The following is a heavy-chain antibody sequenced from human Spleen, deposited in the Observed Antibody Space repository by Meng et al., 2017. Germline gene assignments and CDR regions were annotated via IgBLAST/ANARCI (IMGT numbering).Heavy chain of an antibody. D-gene: IGHD6-19*01. J-gene: IGHJ4*01. V-gene: IGHV4-4*02. CDR3: AVFSSGWGPFDC. Sequence: QLRLQESGPVLVKPSGTLSLTCAVSGGSIRSSNWWSWVRQPPGKGLEWIGEIYHLGSTNYNPSLKSRVTISVDKSKTQFSLKVTSVTAADTAVYYCAVFSSGWGPFDCWGQGTLVTVSS. CDR2: IYHLGST. CDR1: GGSIRSSNW.